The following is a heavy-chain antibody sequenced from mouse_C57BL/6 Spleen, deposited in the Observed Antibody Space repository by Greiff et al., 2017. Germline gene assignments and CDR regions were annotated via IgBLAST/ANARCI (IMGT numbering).Heavy chain of an antibody. CDR2: ISSGGDYI. CDR3: TRGGNLFDY. V-gene: IGHV5-9-1*02. J-gene: IGHJ2*01. CDR1: GFTFSSYA. D-gene: IGHD2-1*01. Sequence: EVKLMESGEGLVKPGGSLKLSCAASGFTFSSYAMSWVRQTPEKRLEWVAYISSGGDYIYYADTVKGRFTISRDNARNTLYLQMSSLKSEDTAMYYCTRGGNLFDYWGQGTTLTVSS.